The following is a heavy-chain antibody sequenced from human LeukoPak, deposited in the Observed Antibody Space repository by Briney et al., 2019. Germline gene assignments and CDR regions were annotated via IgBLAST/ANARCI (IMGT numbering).Heavy chain of an antibody. CDR1: GFTFSSYW. CDR3: AKAIVVVPAARHYFDY. Sequence: GGSLRLSCAASGFTFSSYWMSWVRQAPGKGLEWVANIKQDGSEKCYVDSVKGRFTISRDNSKNTLYLQMNSLRAEDTAVYYCAKAIVVVPAARHYFDYWGQGTLVIVSS. CDR2: IKQDGSEK. V-gene: IGHV3-7*03. D-gene: IGHD2-2*01. J-gene: IGHJ4*02.